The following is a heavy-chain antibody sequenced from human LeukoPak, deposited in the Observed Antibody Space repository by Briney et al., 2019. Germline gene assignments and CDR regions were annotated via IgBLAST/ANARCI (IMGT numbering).Heavy chain of an antibody. V-gene: IGHV1-2*06. CDR1: GYTFTGYY. D-gene: IGHD3-22*01. Sequence: ASVKVSCKASGYTFTGYYMHWVRQAPGQGLEWMGRINPNSGGTNYAQKFQGRVTMTRDTSISTAYIELSRLRSDDTAVYYCAMYYYDSSGYGAFDIWAKGQWSPSLQ. CDR2: INPNSGGT. J-gene: IGHJ3*02. CDR3: AMYYYDSSGYGAFDI.